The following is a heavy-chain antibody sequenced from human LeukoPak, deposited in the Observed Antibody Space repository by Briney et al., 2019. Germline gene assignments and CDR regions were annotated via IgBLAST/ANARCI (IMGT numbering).Heavy chain of an antibody. Sequence: GGSLRLSCAASGFTFSSYNMNWVRQPPGKGLEWVSSISSSSSYIYYADSVRGRFTISRDNAHNSLYLQMNSLRAEDPAVHYWARLFVGYCSSTSCYSLDPWGQGTLVTVSS. CDR2: ISSSSSYI. CDR1: GFTFSSYN. CDR3: ARLFVGYCSSTSCYSLDP. J-gene: IGHJ5*02. V-gene: IGHV3-21*01. D-gene: IGHD2-2*01.